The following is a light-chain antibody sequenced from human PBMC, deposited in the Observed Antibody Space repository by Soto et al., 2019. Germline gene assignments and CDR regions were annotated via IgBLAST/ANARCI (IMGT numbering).Light chain of an antibody. CDR1: QSVSSIY. V-gene: IGKV3-20*01. CDR2: GAS. CDR3: QQYGSSALT. J-gene: IGKJ4*01. Sequence: VLGKCVDPLALRIGKRTTLSCRASQSVSSIYLAWYQQKPGQAPRLLIYGASSRPTGIPDRFSGSGSGTDFTLTISRLEPEDFAVYYCQQYGSSALTFGGGTKVDIK.